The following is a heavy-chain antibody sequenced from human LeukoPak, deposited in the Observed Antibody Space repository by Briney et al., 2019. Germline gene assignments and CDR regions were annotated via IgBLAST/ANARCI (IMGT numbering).Heavy chain of an antibody. J-gene: IGHJ4*02. D-gene: IGHD3-10*01. CDR2: IIPIYGIA. Sequence: SVKVSCKASGGTFSSYAISWVRQAPGQGLEWMGRIIPIYGIANYAQKFQGRVTITADKSTSTAYMELSNLRSEDTAVYYCARDSGIVLWGQGTLATVSS. CDR1: GGTFSSYA. CDR3: ARDSGIVL. V-gene: IGHV1-69*04.